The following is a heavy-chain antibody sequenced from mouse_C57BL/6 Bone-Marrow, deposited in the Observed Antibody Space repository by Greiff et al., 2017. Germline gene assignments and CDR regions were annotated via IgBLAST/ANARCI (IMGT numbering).Heavy chain of an antibody. D-gene: IGHD1-1*01. CDR1: GFTFSDYY. V-gene: IGHV5-16*01. J-gene: IGHJ3*01. CDR3: AREGYGSFAY. CDR2: INYDGSST. Sequence: VQLVESEGGLVQPGSSMKLSCTASGFTFSDYYMAWVRQVPEKGLEWVANINYDGSSTYYLDSLKSRFIISRDNAKNILYLQMSSLKSEDTATYYCAREGYGSFAYWGQGTLVTVSA.